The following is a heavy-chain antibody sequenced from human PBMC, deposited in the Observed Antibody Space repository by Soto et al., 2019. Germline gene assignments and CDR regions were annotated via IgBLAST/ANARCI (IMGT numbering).Heavy chain of an antibody. J-gene: IGHJ4*02. V-gene: IGHV1-46*01. D-gene: IGHD6-19*01. CDR3: AREGEYSSGPNLPDY. Sequence: EASVKVSCEASRYAFTSYYMHWVRQAPGQGLEWMGIINPSGGSTSYAQKFQGRVTMTRDTSTSTVYMELSSLRSEDTAVYYCAREGEYSSGPNLPDYWGQGTLVTVSP. CDR2: INPSGGST. CDR1: RYAFTSYY.